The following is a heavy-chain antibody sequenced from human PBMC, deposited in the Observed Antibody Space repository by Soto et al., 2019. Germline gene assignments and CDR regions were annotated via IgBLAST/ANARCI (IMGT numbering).Heavy chain of an antibody. Sequence: QVQLVQFGPEVKKPGASVKVSCKASGYSFTTYGINWVRQAPGQGLEWMGWISAYNGNTAYAQRFQGRVNGTTAPSTSTAYMELRRLRSDDTAVYYCARHAVSGDYSNHLDFCGQGTLVSVCS. D-gene: IGHD2-15*01. CDR1: GYSFTTYG. J-gene: IGHJ4*02. CDR2: ISAYNGNT. CDR3: ARHAVSGDYSNHLDF. V-gene: IGHV1-18*01.